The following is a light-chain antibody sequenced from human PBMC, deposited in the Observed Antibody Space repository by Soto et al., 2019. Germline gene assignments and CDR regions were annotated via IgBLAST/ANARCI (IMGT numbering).Light chain of an antibody. V-gene: IGKV3-15*01. CDR3: QQYTNWPWT. Sequence: IVVTQFPVTVSPSQGERDTLSCRASESVTSYLAWYQQKPGQAPRLLIYGASTRATDIPARFSGSGSGTDFTLTISSLQSEDFAVYYCQQYTNWPWTFGQGTKVDI. CDR1: ESVTSY. J-gene: IGKJ1*01. CDR2: GAS.